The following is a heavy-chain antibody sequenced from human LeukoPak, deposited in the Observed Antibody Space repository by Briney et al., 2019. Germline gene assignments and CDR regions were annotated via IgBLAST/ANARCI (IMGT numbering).Heavy chain of an antibody. Sequence: PSETLSLTCTVSGASVSSTDYFWNWIRQPAGKGLEWIGRIYASGNTDYNPSLKSRVTMSLDASKNQFSLNMNSVTAADSAVYFCARYREGYNYVPHALNMWGQGTVVTVSS. D-gene: IGHD5-24*01. CDR3: ARYREGYNYVPHALNM. CDR2: IYASGNT. CDR1: GASVSSTDYF. V-gene: IGHV4-61*02. J-gene: IGHJ3*02.